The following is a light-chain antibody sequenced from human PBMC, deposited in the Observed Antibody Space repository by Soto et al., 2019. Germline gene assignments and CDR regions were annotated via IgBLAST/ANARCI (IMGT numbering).Light chain of an antibody. CDR3: QQRNNCPPT. CDR1: QGVSRY. CDR2: AAS. V-gene: IGKV3-11*01. J-gene: IGKJ4*01. Sequence: EIVLTQSPATLSLSPVERSTLSGRASQGVSRYLAWYQQTPGQAPRLLIYAASNRASGVPARFSGRGAGTDFALTITSLEPEDFEVYYCQQRNNCPPTVGGGTKVYIK.